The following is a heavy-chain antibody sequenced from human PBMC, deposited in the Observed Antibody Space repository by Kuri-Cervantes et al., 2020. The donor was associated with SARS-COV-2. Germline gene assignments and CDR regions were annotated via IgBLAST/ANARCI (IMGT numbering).Heavy chain of an antibody. J-gene: IGHJ3*02. CDR2: ITPFNGNT. D-gene: IGHD4/OR15-4a*01. V-gene: IGHV1-45*02. CDR1: GDTFTYRF. CDR3: ARSGPGAISREDGALDI. Sequence: SVNVSCKASGDTFTYRFPHWVRQAPGQAPEWMGWITPFNGNTKYAQKFQDRVTITRDRSMNTAYMELSSLRSGDTAMYYCARSGPGAISREDGALDIWGQGTMVTVSS.